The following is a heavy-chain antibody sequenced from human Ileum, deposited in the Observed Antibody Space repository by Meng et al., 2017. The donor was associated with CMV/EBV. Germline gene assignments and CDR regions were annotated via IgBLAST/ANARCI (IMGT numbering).Heavy chain of an antibody. V-gene: IGHV1-2*02. D-gene: IGHD1-26*01. J-gene: IGHJ3*02. CDR2: INPNSGGT. Sequence: ASVKVSCKASGYTFTGYYMHWVRQAPGQGLEWMGWINPNSGGTNYAQKSQGRVTMTRDTSISTAYMELSRLRSDDTAVYYCARARSWELLERAFDIWGQGTMVTVSS. CDR1: GYTFTGYY. CDR3: ARARSWELLERAFDI.